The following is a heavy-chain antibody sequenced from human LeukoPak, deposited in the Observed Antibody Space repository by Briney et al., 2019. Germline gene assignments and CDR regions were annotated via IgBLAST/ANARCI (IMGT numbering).Heavy chain of an antibody. D-gene: IGHD6-13*01. CDR2: IIPIFGTA. V-gene: IGHV1-69*13. J-gene: IGHJ4*02. CDR3: ARHSSSWYYFDY. CDR1: GGTFSSYA. Sequence: ASVKVSCKASGGTFSSYAISWVRQAPGQGLEWMGGIIPIFGTANYAQKFQGRVTITADESTSTAYMELSSLRSEDTAVYYCARHSSSWYYFDYWGQGTPVTVSS.